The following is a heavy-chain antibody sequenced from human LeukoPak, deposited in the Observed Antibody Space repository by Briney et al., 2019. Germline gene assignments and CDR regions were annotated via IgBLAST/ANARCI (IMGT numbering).Heavy chain of an antibody. D-gene: IGHD4-23*01. V-gene: IGHV1-69*06. CDR2: IIPIFGTA. Sequence: ASVKVSCKASGGTFSSYAISWVRQAPGQGLEWMGGIIPIFGTANYAQKFQGRVTITADKSTSTAYMELSSLRSEDTAVYYCARAQESVVNRRVAFDYWGQGTLVTVSS. CDR1: GGTFSSYA. CDR3: ARAQESVVNRRVAFDY. J-gene: IGHJ4*02.